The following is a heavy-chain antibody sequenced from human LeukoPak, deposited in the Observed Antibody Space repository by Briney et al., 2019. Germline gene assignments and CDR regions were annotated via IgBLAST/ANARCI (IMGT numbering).Heavy chain of an antibody. V-gene: IGHV4-39*01. CDR1: GGSISSNSYY. D-gene: IGHD5-18*01. Sequence: PSETLSLTCAVSGGSISSNSYYWGWIRQPPGKGLEWIGSIYYSGSTYYNPSLKSRVTISVDTSKNQFSLKLSSVTAADTAVYYCARVSTGYSYGAFTKNYYYYMDVWGKGTTVTISS. CDR3: ARVSTGYSYGAFTKNYYYYMDV. CDR2: IYYSGST. J-gene: IGHJ6*03.